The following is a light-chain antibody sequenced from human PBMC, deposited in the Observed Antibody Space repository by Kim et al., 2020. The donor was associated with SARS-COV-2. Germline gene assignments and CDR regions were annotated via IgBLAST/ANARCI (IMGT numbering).Light chain of an antibody. V-gene: IGLV3-21*04. CDR1: NIGSKN. J-gene: IGLJ3*02. Sequence: APGMTARITRGGNNIGSKNVHWYQQKPGQAPVLVMYYNNDRPSGIPERVSGSNSENTATLTISRVEAGDEADYYCQTWDSNNDHRVFGGGTQLTVL. CDR2: YNN. CDR3: QTWDSNNDHRV.